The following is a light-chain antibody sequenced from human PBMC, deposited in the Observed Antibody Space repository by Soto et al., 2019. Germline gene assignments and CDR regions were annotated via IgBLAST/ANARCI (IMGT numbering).Light chain of an antibody. Sequence: DIQMTQSPSTLSASVGDRVTITCRASQSISSWLAWYQQKLGRAPRLLIYDASSLESGVPSRFSGSGYGTEFTLTISSLQPDDFANYYSQQYNTYSSLTFGGGTKVDIK. V-gene: IGKV1-5*01. J-gene: IGKJ4*01. CDR1: QSISSW. CDR3: QQYNTYSSLT. CDR2: DAS.